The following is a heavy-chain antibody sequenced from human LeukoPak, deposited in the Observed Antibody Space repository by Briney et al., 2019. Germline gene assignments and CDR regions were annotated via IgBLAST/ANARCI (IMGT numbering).Heavy chain of an antibody. J-gene: IGHJ5*02. CDR2: ISSSSTGK. Sequence: GGSLRLSCAASGFIFSRNSMNWVRQAPGKGPEWVSHISSSSTGKYYTDSVKGRFTISRDNAKNSLYLQMNSLRAEDTAVYYCARGSDYGDYNNWFDPWGQGTLVTVSS. CDR3: ARGSDYGDYNNWFDP. V-gene: IGHV3-48*01. D-gene: IGHD4-17*01. CDR1: GFIFSRNS.